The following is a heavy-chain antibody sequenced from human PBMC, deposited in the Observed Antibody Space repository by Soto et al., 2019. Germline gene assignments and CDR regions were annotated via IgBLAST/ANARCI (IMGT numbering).Heavy chain of an antibody. CDR3: TKDSTMTRFDY. D-gene: IGHD4-17*01. Sequence: GGSLRLSCAASGFTFDSYAMSWVRQAPGKGLEWVSIISGSGGDTYYADSVKGRFTISRDNSKNTLYLQMNSLRAEDTAIYYCTKDSTMTRFDYWGQGTLVTVSS. CDR2: ISGSGGDT. V-gene: IGHV3-23*01. J-gene: IGHJ4*02. CDR1: GFTFDSYA.